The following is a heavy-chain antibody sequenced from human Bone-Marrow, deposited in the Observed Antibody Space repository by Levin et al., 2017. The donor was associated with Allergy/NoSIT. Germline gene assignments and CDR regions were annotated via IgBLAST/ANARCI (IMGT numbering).Heavy chain of an antibody. D-gene: IGHD2-2*01. CDR2: IHTSGST. V-gene: IGHV4-61*02. CDR1: GGSISSGNYF. Sequence: SETLSLTCTVSGGSISSGNYFWSWIRQPAGKGLEWIGRIHTSGSTNYNPSLKSRVTISLDTSKNQFSLNLNSVTAADTAVYFCVRDGTTSRYGPDNWGQGTLVTVSS. J-gene: IGHJ4*02. CDR3: VRDGTTSRYGPDN.